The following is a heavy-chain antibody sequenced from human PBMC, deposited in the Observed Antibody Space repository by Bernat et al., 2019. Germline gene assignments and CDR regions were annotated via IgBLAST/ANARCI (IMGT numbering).Heavy chain of an antibody. V-gene: IGHV3-7*03. CDR3: ARDRLYSSSSSDY. CDR1: GFTFSSYW. Sequence: EVQLVESGGGLVQPGGSLRLSCAASGFTFSSYWMTWVRQAPGKGLEWVANIKQDGSEQFYVDSVKGRFTISRDNAKNSLYLQMNSLRAEDTAVYYCARDRLYSSSSSDYWGQGTLVTVSS. CDR2: IKQDGSEQ. J-gene: IGHJ4*02. D-gene: IGHD6-6*01.